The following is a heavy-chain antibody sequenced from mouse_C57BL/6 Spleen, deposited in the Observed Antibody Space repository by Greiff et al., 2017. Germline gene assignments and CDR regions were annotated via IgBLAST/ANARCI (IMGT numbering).Heavy chain of an antibody. CDR3: ARCYDYDDY. Sequence: EVQLQQSGPVLVKPGASVKMSCKASGYTFTDYYMNWVKQSHGKSLEWIGVINPYNGGASYNQKFKGKATLTVDKSSSTAYMERNSLTSEDSAVYYCARCYDYDDYWGQGTTLTVSS. J-gene: IGHJ2*01. CDR2: INPYNGGA. CDR1: GYTFTDYY. V-gene: IGHV1-19*01. D-gene: IGHD2-4*01.